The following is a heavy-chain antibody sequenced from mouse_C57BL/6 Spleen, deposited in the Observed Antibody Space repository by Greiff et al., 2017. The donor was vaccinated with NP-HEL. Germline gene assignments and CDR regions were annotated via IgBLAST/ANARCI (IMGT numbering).Heavy chain of an antibody. Sequence: LVESGAELVRPGASVTLSCKASGYTFTDYEMHWVKQTPVHGLGWIGAIDPETGGTAYNQKFKGKAILTVDKSSSTAYMRLSSLPSEDSAVYYCASNYYGTAFDGWSQSTTLTVST. CDR3: ASNYYGTAFDG. CDR2: IDPETGGT. V-gene: IGHV1-15*01. J-gene: IGHJ2*01. CDR1: GYTFTDYE. D-gene: IGHD1-1*01.